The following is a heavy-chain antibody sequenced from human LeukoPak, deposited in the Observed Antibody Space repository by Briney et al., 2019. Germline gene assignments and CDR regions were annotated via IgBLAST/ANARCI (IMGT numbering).Heavy chain of an antibody. Sequence: PGGSLRLSCAPSVHTHRRYPVSGVPHAPGKGLEWVSATVGNGGSTYYTDSVKSRFTISRDNSKNTLYLQMNSLRAEATALYYYAGNEYEARDFEYWGKGTLVTVSS. CDR1: VHTHRRYP. J-gene: IGHJ4*02. CDR2: TVGNGGST. CDR3: AGNEYEARDFEY. V-gene: IGHV3-23*01. D-gene: IGHD2/OR15-2a*01.